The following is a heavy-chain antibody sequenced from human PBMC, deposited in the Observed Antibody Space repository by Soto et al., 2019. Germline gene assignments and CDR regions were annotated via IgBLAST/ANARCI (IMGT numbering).Heavy chain of an antibody. CDR2: ISGSGGST. CDR1: GFTFSSYA. CDR3: AKGGVVVVAATPNYFDY. V-gene: IGHV3-23*01. D-gene: IGHD2-15*01. J-gene: IGHJ4*02. Sequence: GSLRLSCAASGFTFSSYAMSWVRQAPGKGLEWVSAISGSGGSTYYADSVKGRFTISRDNSKNTLYLQMNSLRAEDTAVYYCAKGGVVVVAATPNYFDYWGQGTLVTVSS.